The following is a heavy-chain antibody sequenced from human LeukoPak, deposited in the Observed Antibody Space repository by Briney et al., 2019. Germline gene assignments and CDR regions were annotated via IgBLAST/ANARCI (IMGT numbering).Heavy chain of an antibody. D-gene: IGHD6-13*01. J-gene: IGHJ5*02. CDR1: GDSISNYY. Sequence: SETLSLTCIVSGDSISNYYWSWLRQPPGKGLEWGGYIYYSGSTNYNPSLKSRVTISVDTSNNQLCLKLSFVTAADTAVYYCATVHNSRTYWFDPWGQGTLVTVSS. CDR2: IYYSGST. V-gene: IGHV4-59*01. CDR3: ATVHNSRTYWFDP.